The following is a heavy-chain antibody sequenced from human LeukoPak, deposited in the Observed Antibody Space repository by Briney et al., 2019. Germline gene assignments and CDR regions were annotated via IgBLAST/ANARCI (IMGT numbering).Heavy chain of an antibody. CDR1: GFTFSSYS. J-gene: IGHJ4*02. Sequence: GGSLRLSCAASGFTFSSYSMNWVRQAPGKGLEWVSYISSSSSTIYYADSVKGRFAISRDNAKNSLYLQMNSLRAEDTAVYYCATVGIIVAAGTYDYWGQGTLVTVSS. CDR3: ATVGIIVAAGTYDY. D-gene: IGHD6-13*01. V-gene: IGHV3-48*01. CDR2: ISSSSSTI.